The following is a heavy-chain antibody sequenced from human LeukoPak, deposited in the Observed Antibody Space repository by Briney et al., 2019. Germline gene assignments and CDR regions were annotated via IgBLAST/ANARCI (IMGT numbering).Heavy chain of an antibody. J-gene: IGHJ4*02. CDR2: INPSGGST. CDR3: ARDDYDSSGPNLDYFDY. Sequence: ASVKVSCKASGYTFTSYYMHWVRQAPGQGLEWMGIINPSGGSTSYAQKFQGRVTMTRDTSTSTVYMELSSLRSEDTAVYYCARDDYDSSGPNLDYFDYWGQGTLVTVSS. V-gene: IGHV1-46*01. CDR1: GYTFTSYY. D-gene: IGHD3-22*01.